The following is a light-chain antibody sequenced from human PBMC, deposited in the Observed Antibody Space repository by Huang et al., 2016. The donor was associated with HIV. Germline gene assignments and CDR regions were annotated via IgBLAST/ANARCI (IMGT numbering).Light chain of an antibody. CDR2: WAS. CDR1: QSILHTSKNKKF. V-gene: IGKV4-1*01. CDR3: QQYFSTPRT. J-gene: IGKJ1*01. Sequence: DIVLTQSPDSLTVSLGERVTINCKSSQSILHTSKNKKFLSWFQQKPGQPPKLLMHWASTRESGVPDRFSGRGSGTDFTLTINGLQAEDVAVYYCQQYFSTPRTFGQGTRVEIK.